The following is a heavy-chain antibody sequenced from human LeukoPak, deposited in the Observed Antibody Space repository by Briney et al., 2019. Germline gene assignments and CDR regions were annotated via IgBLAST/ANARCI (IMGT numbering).Heavy chain of an antibody. J-gene: IGHJ4*02. Sequence: ASVKVSCKASGYTFTSYGISWVRQAPGQGLEWMGWISAYNGNTNYAQKLQGRVTMTTDTSTSTAYMELRSLRSDDTAVYYCARDHYYDSSAPPHYWGQGTLVTVSS. CDR3: ARDHYYDSSAPPHY. V-gene: IGHV1-18*01. CDR1: GYTFTSYG. CDR2: ISAYNGNT. D-gene: IGHD3-22*01.